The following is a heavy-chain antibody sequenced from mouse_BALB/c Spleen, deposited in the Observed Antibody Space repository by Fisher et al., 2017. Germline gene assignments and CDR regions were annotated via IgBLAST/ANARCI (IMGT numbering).Heavy chain of an antibody. D-gene: IGHD2-4*01. V-gene: IGHV1-9*01. J-gene: IGHJ4*01. CDR3: ARGSYYDYEDYYAMDY. Sequence: KFKGKATFTADTSSNTAYMQLSSLTSEDSAVYYCARGSYYDYEDYYAMDYWGQGTSVTVSS.